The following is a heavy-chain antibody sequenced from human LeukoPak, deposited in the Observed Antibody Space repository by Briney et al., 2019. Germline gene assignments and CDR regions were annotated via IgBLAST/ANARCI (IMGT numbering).Heavy chain of an antibody. D-gene: IGHD6-6*01. Sequence: ASVKVSCKASGYTFTDYFLHWVRQAPGQGLEWMGRINPNSGGTNFAQKFQGRVTMTRDTSISTAYMDLSGLRSDDTAVYYCARDRDYSSSLRDYWGQGTPVTVSS. CDR1: GYTFTDYF. V-gene: IGHV1-2*06. CDR2: INPNSGGT. CDR3: ARDRDYSSSLRDY. J-gene: IGHJ4*02.